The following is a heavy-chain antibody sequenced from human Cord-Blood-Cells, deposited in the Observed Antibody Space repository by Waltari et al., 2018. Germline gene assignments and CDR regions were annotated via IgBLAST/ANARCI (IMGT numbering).Heavy chain of an antibody. CDR3: ARAVGLKYWYFDL. CDR2: ISSSSSTI. J-gene: IGHJ2*01. V-gene: IGHV3-48*02. D-gene: IGHD2-15*01. CDR1: GLAFSRYR. Sequence: EVQLVESGGGLVQPGGSLRLSCAASGLAFSRYRMNWVRQAPGKGLEWVSYISSSSSTIYYADSVKGRFTISRDNAKNSLYLQMNSLRDEDTAVYYCARAVGLKYWYFDLWGHGTLVTVSS.